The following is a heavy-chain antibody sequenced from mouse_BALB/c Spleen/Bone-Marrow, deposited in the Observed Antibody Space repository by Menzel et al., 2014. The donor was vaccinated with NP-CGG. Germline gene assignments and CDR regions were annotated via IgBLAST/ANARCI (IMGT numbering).Heavy chain of an antibody. D-gene: IGHD1-1*01. J-gene: IGHJ4*01. CDR3: TRYGNSHYYAMDY. CDR1: GYTFTSYW. CDR2: IYPSDSYT. V-gene: IGHV1-69*02. Sequence: VQLQQSGAELVRPGASVKLSCRAYGYTFTSYWINWVKQRPGQGLEWIGNIYPSDSYTNYNQRFKDKATLTVDKSSSTAYMQLSSPTSEDSAVYYCTRYGNSHYYAMDYWGQGTSVTVSS.